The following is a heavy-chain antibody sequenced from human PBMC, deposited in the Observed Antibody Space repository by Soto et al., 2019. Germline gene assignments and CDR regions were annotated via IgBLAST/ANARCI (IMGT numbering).Heavy chain of an antibody. J-gene: IGHJ6*02. CDR3: ARAGSYYYDSSGYYTGGYYYYYGMDV. V-gene: IGHV3-7*01. Sequence: GGFLRLSCTTSGFMFGPYWMIWVRQDPGKGLEWVATISGDGSGKFYVDSVKGRFTISRDNAKNTLYLQMNSLRAEDTAVYYCARAGSYYYDSSGYYTGGYYYYYGMDVWGQGTTVTVS. D-gene: IGHD3-22*01. CDR1: GFMFGPYW. CDR2: ISGDGSGK.